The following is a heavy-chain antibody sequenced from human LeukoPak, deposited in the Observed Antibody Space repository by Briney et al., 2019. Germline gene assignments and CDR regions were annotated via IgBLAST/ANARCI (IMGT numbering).Heavy chain of an antibody. CDR2: ISYDGSNK. D-gene: IGHD3-3*01. J-gene: IGHJ4*02. CDR1: GLTFSSYA. Sequence: GGSLRLSCAASGLTFSSYAMHWVRQAPGKGLEWVAVISYDGSNKYYADSVKGRFTISRDNSKNTLYLQMNSLRAEDTAVYYCASGGVRDYWGQGTLVTVSS. CDR3: ASGGVRDY. V-gene: IGHV3-30*04.